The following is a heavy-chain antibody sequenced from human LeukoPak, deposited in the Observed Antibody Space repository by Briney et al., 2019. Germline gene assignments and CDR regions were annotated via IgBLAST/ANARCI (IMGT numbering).Heavy chain of an antibody. J-gene: IGHJ3*02. D-gene: IGHD3-22*01. Sequence: GGSLRLSCAAFGFTFSNYWMTWVRQAPGKGPEWVANIKQDGGEAYYADSVKGRFTISRDNSKNTLYLQMNSLRAEDTAVYYCAKDLSTPSYYYDSSGYEPSDAFDIWGQGTMVTVSS. CDR3: AKDLSTPSYYYDSSGYEPSDAFDI. CDR1: GFTFSNYW. CDR2: IKQDGGEA. V-gene: IGHV3-7*01.